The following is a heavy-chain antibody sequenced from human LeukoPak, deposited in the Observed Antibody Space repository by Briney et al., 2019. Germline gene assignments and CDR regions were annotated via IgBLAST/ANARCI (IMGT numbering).Heavy chain of an antibody. CDR1: GASISSSSSYY. Sequence: PSETLSLTCTVSGASISSSSSYYWSWIRQPPGRGLEWIGYIYHSGSTYYNPSLKSRVTMSVDTSKNQFSLKLSSVTAADTAVYYCARVQPRGGDPRGAFDIWGQGTMVTVSS. CDR2: IYHSGST. V-gene: IGHV4-61*05. CDR3: ARVQPRGGDPRGAFDI. D-gene: IGHD2-21*01. J-gene: IGHJ3*02.